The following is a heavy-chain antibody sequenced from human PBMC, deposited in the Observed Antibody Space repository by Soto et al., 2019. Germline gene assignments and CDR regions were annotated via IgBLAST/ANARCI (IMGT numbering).Heavy chain of an antibody. D-gene: IGHD2-15*01. J-gene: IGHJ4*02. CDR1: GYTFSSFC. CDR2: VSVHSADT. V-gene: IGHV1-18*01. Sequence: ASVEVACKASGYTFSSFCSSWVRQAPGQGLEWVGGVSVHSADTSSAQNFQCRGTMTTDTTTRTAYMEVGSLRSDPTPVYYCARTCRSAGRCYLAYWGEGTLVTVSS. CDR3: ARTCRSAGRCYLAY.